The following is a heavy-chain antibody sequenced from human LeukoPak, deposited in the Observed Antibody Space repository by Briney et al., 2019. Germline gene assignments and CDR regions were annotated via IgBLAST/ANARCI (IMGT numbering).Heavy chain of an antibody. Sequence: PGGSLRLSCAASGFTFSSYSMNWVRQAPGKGLEWVSSISSSSSYIYYADSVKGRFTISRDNAKNSLYLQMNSLRAEDTAVYYCARPYCSSTSCYRYFDLWGRGTLVTVSS. CDR1: GFTFSSYS. V-gene: IGHV3-21*01. J-gene: IGHJ2*01. CDR2: ISSSSSYI. CDR3: ARPYCSSTSCYRYFDL. D-gene: IGHD2-2*02.